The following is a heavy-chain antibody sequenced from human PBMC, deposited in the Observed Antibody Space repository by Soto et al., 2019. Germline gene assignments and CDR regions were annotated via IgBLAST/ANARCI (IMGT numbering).Heavy chain of an antibody. D-gene: IGHD6-13*01. CDR3: VRRHVSATGIDWFDP. J-gene: IGHJ5*02. Sequence: QVQLVQSGTEVKKPGASVKVSCKASGYTFTSYGIHWVRQAPGQRLEWMGWINAANGDTKYSPKXXGRXTXXXXXXXXXAYMELSSLRSEDTAVYYCVRRHVSATGIDWFDPWGQGTLVTVSS. CDR2: INAANGDT. CDR1: GYTFTSYG. V-gene: IGHV1-3*01.